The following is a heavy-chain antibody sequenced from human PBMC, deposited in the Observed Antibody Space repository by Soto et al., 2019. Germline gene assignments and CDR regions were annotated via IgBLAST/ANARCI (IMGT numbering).Heavy chain of an antibody. J-gene: IGHJ6*02. CDR3: ARDPTRGVVVVVAAYYYYYGMDV. V-gene: IGHV3-30-3*01. CDR1: GFTFSSYA. CDR2: ISYDGSNK. Sequence: GGSLRLSCAASGFTFSSYAMHWVRQAPGKGLEWVAVISYDGSNKYYADSVKGRFTISRDDSKNTLYLQMNSLRAEDTAVYYCARDPTRGVVVVVAAYYYYYGMDVWGQGTTVTVSS. D-gene: IGHD2-15*01.